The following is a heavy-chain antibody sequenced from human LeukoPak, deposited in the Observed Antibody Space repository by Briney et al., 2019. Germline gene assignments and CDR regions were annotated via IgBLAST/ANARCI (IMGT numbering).Heavy chain of an antibody. CDR3: AKRYSGYDPWAVAEGDDAFDI. CDR1: GYTFTSYG. J-gene: IGHJ3*02. Sequence: ASVKVSCKASGYTFTSYGISWVRQAPGQGLEWMGWISAYNGNTNYAQKLQGRVTMTTDTSTSTAYMELRSLRSDDTAVYCCAKRYSGYDPWAVAEGDDAFDIWGQGTMVTVSS. CDR2: ISAYNGNT. V-gene: IGHV1-18*01. D-gene: IGHD5-12*01.